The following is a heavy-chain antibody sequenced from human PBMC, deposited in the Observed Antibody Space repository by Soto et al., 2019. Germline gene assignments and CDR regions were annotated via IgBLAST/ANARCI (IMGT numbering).Heavy chain of an antibody. V-gene: IGHV4-34*01. CDR1: GGAFSGYY. CDR2: INHSGST. D-gene: IGHD4-17*01. J-gene: IGHJ4*02. CDR3: ARGDYGLLGFAY. Sequence: QVQLQQWGAGLLKPSETLSLTCAVYGGAFSGYYWSWIRQPPGKGLEWIGEINHSGSTNYNPSLKSRVTISVDTSKNQFSLKLSSVTAADTAVYYCARGDYGLLGFAYWGQGTLVTVSS.